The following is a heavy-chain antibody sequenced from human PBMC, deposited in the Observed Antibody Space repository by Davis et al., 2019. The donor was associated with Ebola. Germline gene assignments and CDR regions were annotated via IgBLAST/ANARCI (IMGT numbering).Heavy chain of an antibody. Sequence: GESLKISCKGSGYSFADQWIGWVRQMPGKGLEWMGIIFPRDSDTRYSPSFEGQVTISADKSINTAYLQWNSLKASDTATYYCARQGTTSWDSWGQGTLVTVSS. D-gene: IGHD2-2*01. CDR3: ARQGTTSWDS. V-gene: IGHV5-51*01. J-gene: IGHJ4*02. CDR2: IFPRDSDT. CDR1: GYSFADQW.